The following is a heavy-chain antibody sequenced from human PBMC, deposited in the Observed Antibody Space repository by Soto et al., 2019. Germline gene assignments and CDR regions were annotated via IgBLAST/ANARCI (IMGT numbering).Heavy chain of an antibody. V-gene: IGHV3-66*01. CDR1: GFTVSTNY. CDR2: IYSGGTT. D-gene: IGHD2-2*01. CDR3: ARATESSTSPYFDC. Sequence: PGGSLRLSCAASGFTVSTNYMSWVRQAPGKGLEWVSVIYSGGTTYYADSVKGRFTISRDNSKNTLYLQMNSLRAEDTAVYYCARATESSTSPYFDCWGQGTLVTVSS. J-gene: IGHJ4*02.